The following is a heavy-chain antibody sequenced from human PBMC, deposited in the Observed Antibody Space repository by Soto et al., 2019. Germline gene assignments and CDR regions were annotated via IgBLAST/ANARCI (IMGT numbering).Heavy chain of an antibody. V-gene: IGHV3-48*03. D-gene: IGHD6-19*01. CDR1: GFTFSSYE. CDR3: ARGLDVGYSSGWYATDYFDY. Sequence: EVQLVESGGGLVQPGGSLRLSCAASGFTFSSYEMNWVRQAPGKGLEWVSYISSSGSTIYYADSVKGRFTISRDNAKNSLYLKMKSLRAEDTAVYYCARGLDVGYSSGWYATDYFDYWGQGTLVTVSS. J-gene: IGHJ4*02. CDR2: ISSSGSTI.